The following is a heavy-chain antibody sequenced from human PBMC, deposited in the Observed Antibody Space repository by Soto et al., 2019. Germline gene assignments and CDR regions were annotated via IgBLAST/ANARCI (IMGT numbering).Heavy chain of an antibody. D-gene: IGHD3-9*01. CDR2: IYPGDSDT. CDR1: GYSFTSYW. Sequence: PGESLKISCKGSGYSFTSYWIGWVRQMPGKGLEWMGIIYPGDSDTRYSPSFQGQVTISADKSISTAYLQWSSLKASDTAMYYCASNGLRYFDWPPHGDAFDIWGQGTMVTVSS. J-gene: IGHJ3*02. V-gene: IGHV5-51*01. CDR3: ASNGLRYFDWPPHGDAFDI.